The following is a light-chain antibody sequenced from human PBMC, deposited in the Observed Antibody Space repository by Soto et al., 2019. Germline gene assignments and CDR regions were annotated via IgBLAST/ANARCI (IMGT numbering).Light chain of an antibody. V-gene: IGLV2-14*01. CDR1: SSDVGGYNY. CDR2: DVS. CDR3: SSYTSSSTRV. Sequence: QSVLTQPASVSGSPGQSITISCTGTSSDVGGYNYVSWYQQHPGKAPKLMFYDVSNRPSGVSNRFSGSKSGNTASLTISGLQAEDEADYYCSSYTSSSTRVFGGGTKLTVL. J-gene: IGLJ3*02.